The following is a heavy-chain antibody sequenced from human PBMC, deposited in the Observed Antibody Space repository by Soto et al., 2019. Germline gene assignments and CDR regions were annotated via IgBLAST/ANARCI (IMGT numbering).Heavy chain of an antibody. J-gene: IGHJ4*02. CDR3: ARREIQGPIDY. CDR1: GYSISSSNW. D-gene: IGHD1-26*01. CDR2: IYYSGTT. Sequence: QVQLQESGPGLVKPSDTLSLTCAVSGYSISSSNWWGWIRQPPGKGLEWIGYIYYSGTTYYNPSLKSRVTLSVDTSKNQFSLNLTSVTAVDTAVYDGARREIQGPIDYWGQGPLVTVSS. V-gene: IGHV4-28*01.